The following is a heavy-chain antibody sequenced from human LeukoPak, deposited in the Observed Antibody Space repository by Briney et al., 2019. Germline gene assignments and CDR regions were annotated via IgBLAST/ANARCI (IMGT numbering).Heavy chain of an antibody. Sequence: SETLSLTCAVSGYSISSNYNWGWIRQPPGKGLEWIGSIYHSGNTYSSPSLRSRVTISVDTSKNQFSLKLSSVTAGDTAVYYCARGCSGGSCYIWFDPWGQGTLVTVSS. CDR2: IYHSGNT. J-gene: IGHJ5*02. CDR3: ARGCSGGSCYIWFDP. V-gene: IGHV4-38-2*01. CDR1: GYSISSNYN. D-gene: IGHD2-15*01.